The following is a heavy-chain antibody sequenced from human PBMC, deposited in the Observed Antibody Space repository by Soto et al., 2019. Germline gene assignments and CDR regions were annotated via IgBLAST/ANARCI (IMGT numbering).Heavy chain of an antibody. CDR3: ARGATPLRDYFDY. CDR1: GFTFSSYG. V-gene: IGHV3-33*01. CDR2: IWYDGSNK. D-gene: IGHD1-26*01. J-gene: IGHJ4*02. Sequence: QVQLVESGGGVVQPGRSLRLSCAASGFTFSSYGMHWVRQAPGKGLEWVAVIWYDGSNKYYVESVKGRFTISRDNSKNTLYLQMNRLRAEDTAVYYCARGATPLRDYFDYWGQGTLVTVSS.